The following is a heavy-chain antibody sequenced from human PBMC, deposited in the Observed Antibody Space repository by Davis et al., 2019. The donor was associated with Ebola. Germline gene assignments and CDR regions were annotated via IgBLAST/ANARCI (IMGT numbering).Heavy chain of an antibody. J-gene: IGHJ6*02. V-gene: IGHV1-69*13. D-gene: IGHD3/OR15-3a*01. CDR2: IIPIFGTA. CDR3: ARSLWVDYNGVDV. CDR1: GGTFSSYA. Sequence: AASVKVSCKASGGTFSSYAISWVRQVPGLGLEWMGGIIPIFGTANYAQKFQGRVTITADESTSTAYMELSSLRSEDTAVYYCARSLWVDYNGVDVWGQGTTVTVSS.